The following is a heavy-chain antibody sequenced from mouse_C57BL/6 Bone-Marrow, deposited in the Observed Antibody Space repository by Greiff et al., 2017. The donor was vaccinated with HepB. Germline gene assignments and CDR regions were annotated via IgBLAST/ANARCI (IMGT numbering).Heavy chain of an antibody. Sequence: QVQLQQPGAELVRPGPSVKLSCKASGYTFTSYWMHWVKQRPGQGLEWIGVIDPSDSYTNYNQKFKGKATLTVDTSSSTAYMQLSSLTSEDSAVYYCARLSLESYDGYHNGDWFAYWGQGTLVTVSA. CDR1: GYTFTSYW. D-gene: IGHD2-3*01. V-gene: IGHV1-59*01. CDR2: IDPSDSYT. CDR3: ARLSLESYDGYHNGDWFAY. J-gene: IGHJ3*01.